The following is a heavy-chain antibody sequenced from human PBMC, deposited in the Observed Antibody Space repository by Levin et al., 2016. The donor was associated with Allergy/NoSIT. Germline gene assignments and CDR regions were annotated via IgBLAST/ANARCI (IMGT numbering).Heavy chain of an antibody. D-gene: IGHD2-15*01. CDR1: GGSISSYY. V-gene: IGHV4-59*08. Sequence: SETLSLTCTVSGGSISSYYWSWIRQPPGKGLEWIGYIYHTGSAKYNPSLKSRMTISVDTSNIQFSLRLSSVTAADTAVYYCASFYSPLDYFDYWGQGTLVTVSS. J-gene: IGHJ4*02. CDR3: ASFYSPLDYFDY. CDR2: IYHTGSA.